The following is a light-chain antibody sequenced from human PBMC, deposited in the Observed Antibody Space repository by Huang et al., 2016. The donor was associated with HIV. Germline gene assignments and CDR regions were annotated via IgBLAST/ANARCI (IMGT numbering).Light chain of an antibody. CDR1: QSVLYSSNNKNY. CDR2: WES. CDR3: QQYYRTPRT. J-gene: IGKJ1*01. Sequence: DIVMTQSPDSLAVSLGERATINCKSSQSVLYSSNNKNYLGWYQQKSGQPPKLLIYWESTREFGVPDRFSDSGSGTDFTLTISSLQAEDVAVYYCQQYYRTPRTFGQGTKVEIK. V-gene: IGKV4-1*01.